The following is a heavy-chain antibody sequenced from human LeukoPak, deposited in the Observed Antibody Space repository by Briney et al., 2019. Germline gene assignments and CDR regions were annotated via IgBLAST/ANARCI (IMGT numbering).Heavy chain of an antibody. V-gene: IGHV3-23*01. Sequence: GGSLRLSCAASGFTFSNYGMSWVRQAPGKGLEWVSAISGSGGSTYYADSVKGRFTISRDNSKNTLYLQMNSLRAEDTAVHYCAKEIGHSGFGDYWGQGTLVTVSS. CDR1: GFTFSNYG. J-gene: IGHJ4*02. CDR3: AKEIGHSGFGDY. D-gene: IGHD3-10*01. CDR2: ISGSGGST.